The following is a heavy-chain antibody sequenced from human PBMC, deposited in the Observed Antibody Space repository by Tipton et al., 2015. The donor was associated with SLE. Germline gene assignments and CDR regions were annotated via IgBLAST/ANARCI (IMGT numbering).Heavy chain of an antibody. J-gene: IGHJ5*02. Sequence: LRLSCTVSGGSISSHYWGWIRQPPGKGLEWVGYIYYSGSPNYNPSLKSRVTISVDTSKNQFPLKRSSVTAADTAVYYCARTSGEFGGFDPWGQGTLVTVSS. CDR3: ARTSGEFGGFDP. V-gene: IGHV4-59*11. CDR2: IYYSGSP. D-gene: IGHD3-10*01. CDR1: GGSISSHY.